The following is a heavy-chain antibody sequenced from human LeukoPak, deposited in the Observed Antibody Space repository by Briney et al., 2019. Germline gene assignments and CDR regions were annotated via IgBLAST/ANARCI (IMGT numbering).Heavy chain of an antibody. J-gene: IGHJ5*02. CDR3: ARGPRGLQYHNWFDP. CDR2: ISSSSSYI. V-gene: IGHV3-21*01. CDR1: GFTFSSYS. Sequence: KTGGSLRLSCAASGFTFSSYSMNWVRQAPGKGLEWVSSISSSSSYIYYADSVKGRFTISRDNAKNSLYLQMNSLRAEDTAVYYCARGPRGLQYHNWFDPWGQGTLVTVSS. D-gene: IGHD4-11*01.